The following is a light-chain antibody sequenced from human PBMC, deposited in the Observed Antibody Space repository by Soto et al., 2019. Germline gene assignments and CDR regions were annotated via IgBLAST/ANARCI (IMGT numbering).Light chain of an antibody. CDR3: QQYSSYYT. CDR2: KAS. J-gene: IGKJ2*01. Sequence: DIQMTQSPSTLSASVGDRVTITCRASQSISSWLAWYQQKPGKAPKLLIYKASSLESGVPSRLSGSGSGTEFTVSISRLQPDDVATYYCQQYSSYYTVGQGTKLEIK. CDR1: QSISSW. V-gene: IGKV1-5*03.